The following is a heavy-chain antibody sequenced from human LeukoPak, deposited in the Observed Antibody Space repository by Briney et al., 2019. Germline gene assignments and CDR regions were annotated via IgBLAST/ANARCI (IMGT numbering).Heavy chain of an antibody. J-gene: IGHJ4*02. Sequence: GGSLRLSCVASGFTFSIYTMSWVRQAPGKGLEWVSSITSSSSSMYSADSVKGRFTISRDNTKNSLYLQMNSLRAEDTAVYYCARGPYYDILTGYFDYWGQGTLVTVSS. CDR3: ARGPYYDILTGYFDY. V-gene: IGHV3-21*01. CDR1: GFTFSIYT. CDR2: ITSSSSSM. D-gene: IGHD3-9*01.